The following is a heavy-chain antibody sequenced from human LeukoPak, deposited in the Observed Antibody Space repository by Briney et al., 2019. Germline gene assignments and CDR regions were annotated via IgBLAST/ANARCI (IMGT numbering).Heavy chain of an antibody. CDR2: ITASSTAI. J-gene: IGHJ4*02. CDR1: GFTFSSYE. V-gene: IGHV3-21*01. Sequence: GGSLRLSCAASGFTFSSYEMNWVRQAPGKGLEWVSSITASSTAIYSADSVKGRFTISRDNAKNTLYLQMNSLRAEDTAVYYCARGRAGYRYDFDYWGQGTLVTVSS. D-gene: IGHD5-18*01. CDR3: ARGRAGYRYDFDY.